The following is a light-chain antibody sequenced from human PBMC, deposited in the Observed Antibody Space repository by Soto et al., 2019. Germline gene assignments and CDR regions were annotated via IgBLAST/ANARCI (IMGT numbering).Light chain of an antibody. V-gene: IGKV1-39*01. CDR2: GSS. CDR1: QSISNH. CDR3: QQSFTAPIT. J-gene: IGKJ5*01. Sequence: DIQMTQSPSSLSASVGDRVTVTCRTGQSISNHLNWYQQKPGEAPKLLIYGSSSLHYGVPSRFSGSGSGSAFTLTISSLQPEDSATYYCQQSFTAPITFGQGTRLEI.